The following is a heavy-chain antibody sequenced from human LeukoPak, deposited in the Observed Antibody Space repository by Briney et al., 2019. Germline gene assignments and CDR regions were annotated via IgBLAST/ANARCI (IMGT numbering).Heavy chain of an antibody. CDR2: FDPEDGET. D-gene: IGHD3-10*01. CDR3: ATDSPYGSGSPYYFDY. Sequence: ASVKVSCKVSGYTLTELSMHWVRQAPGKGLGWMGGFDPEDGETIYAQKFQGRVTMTEDTSTDTAYMELSSLRSEDTAMYYCATDSPYGSGSPYYFDYWGQGTLVTVSS. CDR1: GYTLTELS. V-gene: IGHV1-24*01. J-gene: IGHJ4*02.